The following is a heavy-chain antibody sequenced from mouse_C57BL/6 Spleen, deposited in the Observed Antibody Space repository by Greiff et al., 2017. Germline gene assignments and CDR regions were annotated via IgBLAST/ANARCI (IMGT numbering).Heavy chain of an antibody. CDR1: GFTFSDYY. J-gene: IGHJ4*01. CDR3: ARGDPCGNYREYAMGY. CDR2: INYDGSST. V-gene: IGHV5-16*01. D-gene: IGHD2-1*01. Sequence: EVLLQESEGGLVQPGSSMKLSCTASGFTFSDYYMAWVRQVPEKGLEWVANINYDGSSTYYLDSLKSRFIISRDNAKNILYLQMSSLKSEDTATYYCARGDPCGNYREYAMGYWGQGTSVTVSS.